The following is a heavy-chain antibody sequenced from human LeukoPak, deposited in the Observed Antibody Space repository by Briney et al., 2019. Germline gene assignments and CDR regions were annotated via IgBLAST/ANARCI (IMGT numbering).Heavy chain of an antibody. CDR3: ARDHVVLAPGGYYYHYMDV. CDR1: EGTFSSYA. CDR2: IIPIFGIA. Sequence: SVKVSCKASEGTFSSYAISWVRQAPGQGLEWMGGIIPIFGIANYAQKFQGRVTITADESTSTAYMELSSLRSEDTAVYYCARDHVVLAPGGYYYHYMDVWGKGTTVTVSS. J-gene: IGHJ6*03. D-gene: IGHD3-3*02. V-gene: IGHV1-69*01.